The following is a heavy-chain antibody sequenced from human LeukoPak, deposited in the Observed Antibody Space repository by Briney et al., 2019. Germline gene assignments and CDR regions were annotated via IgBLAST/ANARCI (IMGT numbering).Heavy chain of an antibody. V-gene: IGHV4-34*01. Sequence: SETLSLTCAVYGGSFSGYYWSWIRQPPGKGLEWIGEINHSGSTNYNPSLKSRVTISVDTSKNQFSLKLSSVTAADTAVYYCARVLGSSGWYLDYWGQGTLVTVSS. J-gene: IGHJ4*02. D-gene: IGHD6-19*01. CDR3: ARVLGSSGWYLDY. CDR1: GGSFSGYY. CDR2: INHSGST.